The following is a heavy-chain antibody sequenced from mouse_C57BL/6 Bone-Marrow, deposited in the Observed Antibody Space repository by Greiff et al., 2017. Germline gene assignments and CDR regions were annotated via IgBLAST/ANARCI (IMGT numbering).Heavy chain of an antibody. D-gene: IGHD2-1*01. Sequence: QVQLQQSGAELARPGASVKLSCKASGYTFTSYGISWVKQRTGQGLEWIGEIYPRSGNTYYNEKFKGKATLTADKSSSTAYMELRSLTSEDSAVYCCARSILYYGNYVPSRYFDVWGTGTTVTVSS. CDR2: IYPRSGNT. V-gene: IGHV1-81*01. CDR3: ARSILYYGNYVPSRYFDV. CDR1: GYTFTSYG. J-gene: IGHJ1*03.